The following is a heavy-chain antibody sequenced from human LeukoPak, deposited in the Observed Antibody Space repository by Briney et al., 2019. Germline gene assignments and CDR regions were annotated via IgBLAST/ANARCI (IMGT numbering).Heavy chain of an antibody. J-gene: IGHJ3*02. Sequence: SETLSLTCAVHGGSFSGYYWSWIRQPPGKGLEWIGEINHSGSTNYNPSLKSRVTISVDTSKNQFSLKLSSVTAADTAVYYCARGLRGLRYFDDDAFDIWGQGTMVTVSS. CDR1: GGSFSGYY. CDR3: ARGLRGLRYFDDDAFDI. CDR2: INHSGST. D-gene: IGHD3-9*01. V-gene: IGHV4-34*01.